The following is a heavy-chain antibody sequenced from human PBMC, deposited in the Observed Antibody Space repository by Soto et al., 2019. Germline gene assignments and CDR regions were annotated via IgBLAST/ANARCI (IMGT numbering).Heavy chain of an antibody. J-gene: IGHJ6*02. CDR3: ARGGSRHYDFWSGYYGGYYYYYYGMDV. CDR1: GYTFTSYG. V-gene: IGHV1-18*01. Sequence: ASVKVSCKASGYTFTSYGISWVRQAPGQGPEWVGWVSAYIGTTYYAQKLQGRVTMTADTSTNTAYMELSSLRSEDTAVYYCARGGSRHYDFWSGYYGGYYYYYYGMDVGGQGTTVTVSS. CDR2: VSAYIGTT. D-gene: IGHD3-3*01.